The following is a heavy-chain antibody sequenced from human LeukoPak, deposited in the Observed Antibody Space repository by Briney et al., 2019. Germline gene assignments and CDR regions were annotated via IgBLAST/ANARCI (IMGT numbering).Heavy chain of an antibody. CDR1: GFTFSSYA. CDR2: ISYDGSNK. Sequence: PGRSLRLSCAASGFTFSSYAMHWGRQAPGKGLEWVAVISYDGSNKYYADSVKGRFTISRDNSKNTLYLQMNSLRAEDTAVYYCARAGGMVYFDYWGQGTLVTVSS. J-gene: IGHJ4*02. V-gene: IGHV3-30*04. D-gene: IGHD2-15*01. CDR3: ARAGGMVYFDY.